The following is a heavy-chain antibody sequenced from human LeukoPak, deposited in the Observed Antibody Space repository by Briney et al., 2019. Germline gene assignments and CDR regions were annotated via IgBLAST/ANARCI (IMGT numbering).Heavy chain of an antibody. CDR1: GFTFSGSA. J-gene: IGHJ4*02. D-gene: IGHD3-22*01. CDR3: TTTTYYYDSSGYD. CDR2: IRSKANSYAT. Sequence: TGGSLRLSCAASGFTFSGSAVHWVRQASGKGLEWVGRIRSKANSYATAYAASVKGRFTISRDDSKNTAYLQMNSLKTEDTAVYYCTTTTYYYDSSGYDWGQGTLVTVSS. V-gene: IGHV3-73*01.